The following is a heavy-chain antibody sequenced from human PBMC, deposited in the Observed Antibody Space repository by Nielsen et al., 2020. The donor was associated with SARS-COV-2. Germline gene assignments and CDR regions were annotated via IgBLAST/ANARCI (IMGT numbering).Heavy chain of an antibody. CDR1: GFTFSSYW. J-gene: IGHJ6*03. Sequence: EGSLRLSCAASGFTFSSYWMHWVRQAPGKGLVWVSRINSDGSSTSYADSVKGRFTISRDNAKNTLYLQMNSLRAEDTAVYYCTSVWFGNARYMDVWGKGTTVTVSS. D-gene: IGHD3-10*01. CDR2: INSDGSST. V-gene: IGHV3-74*01. CDR3: TSVWFGNARYMDV.